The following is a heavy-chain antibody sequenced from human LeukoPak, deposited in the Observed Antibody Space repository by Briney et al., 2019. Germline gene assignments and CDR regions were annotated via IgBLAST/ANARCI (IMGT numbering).Heavy chain of an antibody. CDR1: GFTFSNAW. Sequence: PGGSLRLSCAASGFTFSNAWMSWVRQAPGKGLEWVGRIKSKTDGGTTDYAAPVKGRFTISRDDSKNTLYLQMNSLKTEDTAVYYCTTDRVLSGYDYFSYYFDYWGQGTLVTVSS. J-gene: IGHJ4*02. CDR3: TTDRVLSGYDYFSYYFDY. V-gene: IGHV3-15*01. CDR2: IKSKTDGGTT. D-gene: IGHD5-12*01.